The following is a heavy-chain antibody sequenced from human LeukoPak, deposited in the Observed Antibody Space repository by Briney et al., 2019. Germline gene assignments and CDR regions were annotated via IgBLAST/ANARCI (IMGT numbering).Heavy chain of an antibody. J-gene: IGHJ4*02. CDR1: GFTFSSYA. CDR3: AKDLSDCSGGSCYAAPDY. Sequence: AGGSLRLSCAASGFTFSSYAMNWVRQAPGKGLEWVSAISGSGGSTYYADSVKGRFTISRDNSKNTLYLQMNSLRAEDTAVYYCAKDLSDCSGGSCYAAPDYWGQGTLVTVSS. V-gene: IGHV3-23*01. CDR2: ISGSGGST. D-gene: IGHD2-15*01.